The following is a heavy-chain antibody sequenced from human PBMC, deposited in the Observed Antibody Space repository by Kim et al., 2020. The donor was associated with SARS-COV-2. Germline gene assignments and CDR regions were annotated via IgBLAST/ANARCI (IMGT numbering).Heavy chain of an antibody. Sequence: GGSLRLSCAASGFTFSSYAMNWVRQAPGKGLEWVAVIDGSSEYINYADSVKGRFIISRDNSKNTLYLQMNSLRAEDTAVYYCAKKTPLGKDTGNYFDYWG. J-gene: IGHJ4*01. CDR1: GFTFSSYA. CDR2: IDGSSEYI. V-gene: IGHV3-23*01. CDR3: AKKTPLGKDTGNYFDY. D-gene: IGHD1-26*01.